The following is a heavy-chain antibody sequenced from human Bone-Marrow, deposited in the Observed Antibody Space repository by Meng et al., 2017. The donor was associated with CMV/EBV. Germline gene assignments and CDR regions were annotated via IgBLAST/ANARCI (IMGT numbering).Heavy chain of an antibody. J-gene: IGHJ4*02. CDR3: ATKSGPAGIAGAGLFDY. CDR2: ISGSGNSP. CDR1: FTFSTFA. V-gene: IGHV3-23*01. D-gene: IGHD6-13*01. Sequence: FTFSTFAMSWGRQAPGKGLEWVSTISGSGNSPYYADSVKGRFTISRDNSKNTLYLQMNSLRAEDTAVYYCATKSGPAGIAGAGLFDYWGQGTLVTVSS.